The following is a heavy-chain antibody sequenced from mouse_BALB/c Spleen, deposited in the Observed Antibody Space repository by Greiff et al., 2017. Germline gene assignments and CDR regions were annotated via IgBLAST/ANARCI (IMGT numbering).Heavy chain of an antibody. V-gene: IGHV14-3*02. CDR1: GFNIKDTY. J-gene: IGHJ4*01. CDR3: AREVRRRDYYAMDY. CDR2: IDPANGNT. D-gene: IGHD2-14*01. Sequence: EVQLQESGAELVKPGASVKLSCTASGFNIKDTYMHWVKQRPEQGLEWIGRIDPANGNTKYDPKFQGKATITADTSSNTAYLQLSSLTSEDTAVYYCAREVRRRDYYAMDYWGQGTSVTVSS.